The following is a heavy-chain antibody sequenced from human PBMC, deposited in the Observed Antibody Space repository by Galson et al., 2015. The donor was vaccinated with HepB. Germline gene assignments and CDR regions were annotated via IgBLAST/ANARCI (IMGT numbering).Heavy chain of an antibody. J-gene: IGHJ4*02. Sequence: SLRLSCAASGFTFSSYWMHWVRQAPGKGLVWVSRINSDGSSTSYADSVKGRFTISRDNAKNTLYLQMNSLRAEDTAVYYCARRRSGHEYYFDYWGQGTLVTVSS. CDR2: INSDGSST. CDR3: ARRRSGHEYYFDY. D-gene: IGHD2-15*01. V-gene: IGHV3-74*01. CDR1: GFTFSSYW.